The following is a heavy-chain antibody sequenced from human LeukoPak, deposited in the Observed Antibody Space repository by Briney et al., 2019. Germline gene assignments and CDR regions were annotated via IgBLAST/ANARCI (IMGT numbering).Heavy chain of an antibody. CDR2: ISSSSSYI. J-gene: IGHJ3*02. CDR1: GFTFSSYN. CDR3: ARFEFGAFDI. Sequence: PGGSLRLSCAASGFTFSSYNINWVRQAPGKGLEWVSSISSSSSYIYYADSVKGRFTISRDNAKNSVYLQMKSLRAEDTAVYCCARFEFGAFDIWGQGTMVTVSS. D-gene: IGHD3-10*01. V-gene: IGHV3-21*01.